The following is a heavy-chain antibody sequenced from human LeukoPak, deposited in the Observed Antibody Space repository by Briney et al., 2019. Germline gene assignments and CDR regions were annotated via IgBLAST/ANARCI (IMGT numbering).Heavy chain of an antibody. Sequence: SETLSLTCTVSGGSISSSSYYWGWIRQPPGKGLEWIGSIYYSGSTYYNPSLKSRVTISVDTSKNQFSLKLSSVTAADTAVYYCAMDSAALSPTNNWFDPWGQGTLVTVSS. CDR2: IYYSGST. CDR3: AMDSAALSPTNNWFDP. D-gene: IGHD5-18*01. CDR1: GGSISSSSYY. J-gene: IGHJ5*02. V-gene: IGHV4-39*01.